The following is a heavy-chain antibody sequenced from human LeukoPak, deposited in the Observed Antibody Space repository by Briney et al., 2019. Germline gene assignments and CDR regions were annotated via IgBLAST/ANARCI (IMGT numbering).Heavy chain of an antibody. CDR1: GGSFSGYY. J-gene: IGHJ5*02. CDR2: INHSGST. V-gene: IGHV4-34*01. Sequence: SETLSLTCAVYGGSFSGYYWSWIRQPPGKGLEWIGEINHSGSTNYNPSLKSRVTISVDTSKNQFSLKLSSVTAADTAVYHCARGRVGWFDPWGQGTQVTVSS. CDR3: ARGRVGWFDP.